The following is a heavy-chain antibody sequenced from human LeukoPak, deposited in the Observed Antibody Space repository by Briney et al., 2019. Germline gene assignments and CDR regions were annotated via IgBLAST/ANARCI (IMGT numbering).Heavy chain of an antibody. CDR2: ISSSSSYI. D-gene: IGHD1-7*01. CDR3: AKIRVIFNWNYAYYFDY. CDR1: GFTFSSYS. V-gene: IGHV3-21*01. J-gene: IGHJ4*02. Sequence: GGSLRLSCAASGFTFSSYSMNWVRQAPGKGLEWVSSISSSSSYIYYADPVKGRVTISRDKAKNSLYLQMNSLRAEDTAVYYCAKIRVIFNWNYAYYFDYWGQGSLVTVSS.